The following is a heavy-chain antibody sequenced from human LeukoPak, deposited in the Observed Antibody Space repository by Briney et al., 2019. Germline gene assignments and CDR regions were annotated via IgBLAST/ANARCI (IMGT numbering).Heavy chain of an antibody. D-gene: IGHD6-25*01. V-gene: IGHV5-51*01. Sequence: GESLKISCKGSGYRFTNSWIGWVRQMPGKGLEWMGIIYPGDSDTRYSPSFQGQVTISADKSISTAYLQWSGLKASVTAMYYCARRIAAEAFDIWGQGTMVTVSA. CDR2: IYPGDSDT. J-gene: IGHJ3*02. CDR3: ARRIAAEAFDI. CDR1: GYRFTNSW.